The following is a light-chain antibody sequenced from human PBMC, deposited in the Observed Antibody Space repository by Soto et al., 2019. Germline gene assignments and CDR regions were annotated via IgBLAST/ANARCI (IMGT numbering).Light chain of an antibody. V-gene: IGKV3-20*01. CDR3: QQYGSSPQT. Sequence: EIVLTQSPGTLSLSPGERATLSCRSSQSVSSSYLAWYQQKPGQAPRLLIYGASSRATGIPDRFSGSWSGTDFTLTISRLEPEDVSVYYCQQYGSSPQTLGQGTKVDIK. J-gene: IGKJ1*01. CDR1: QSVSSSY. CDR2: GAS.